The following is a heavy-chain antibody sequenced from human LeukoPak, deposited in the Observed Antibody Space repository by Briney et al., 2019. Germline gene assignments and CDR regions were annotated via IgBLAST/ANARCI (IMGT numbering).Heavy chain of an antibody. V-gene: IGHV5-10-1*01. D-gene: IGHD6-19*01. CDR1: GYSFRSYW. J-gene: IGHJ5*02. CDR2: IDPTDSYT. Sequence: GESLKISCKGSGYSFRSYWISWVRQMPGKGLEWMGRIDPTDSYTDYSPSFEGHVTISVDRSITTAYLQWSSLKASDTAMYFSASSRAGTLKVHNWFDPWGQGSLVTVSS. CDR3: ASSRAGTLKVHNWFDP.